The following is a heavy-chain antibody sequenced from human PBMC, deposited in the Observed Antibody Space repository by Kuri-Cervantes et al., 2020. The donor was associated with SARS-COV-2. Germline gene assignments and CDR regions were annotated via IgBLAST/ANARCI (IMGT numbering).Heavy chain of an antibody. D-gene: IGHD2-2*01. CDR3: ARDLGYCSSTSCYGGHYMDV. V-gene: IGHV3-21*01. CDR1: GFTFSSYS. Sequence: GGSLRLSCAASGFTFSSYSMNWVRQAPGKGLEWVSSISSSSSYIYYADSVKGRFTISRDNAKNSLYLQMNSLRAEDTAVYYCARDLGYCSSTSCYGGHYMDVWGKGTTVTVSS. CDR2: ISSSSSYI. J-gene: IGHJ6*03.